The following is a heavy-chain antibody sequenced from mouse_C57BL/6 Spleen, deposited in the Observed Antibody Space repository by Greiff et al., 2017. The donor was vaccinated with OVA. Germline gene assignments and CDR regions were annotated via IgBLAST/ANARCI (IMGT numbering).Heavy chain of an antibody. V-gene: IGHV3-6*01. D-gene: IGHD1-1*01. J-gene: IGHJ2*01. CDR1: GYSITSGYY. CDR3: ARGLVTTVPSDY. Sequence: EVQLQQSGPGLVKPSQSLSLTCSVTGYSITSGYYWNWIRQFPGNKLEWMGYISYDGSNNYNPSLKNRISITRDTSKNQFFLKLNSVTTEDTATYYCARGLVTTVPSDYWGQGTTLTVSS. CDR2: ISYDGSN.